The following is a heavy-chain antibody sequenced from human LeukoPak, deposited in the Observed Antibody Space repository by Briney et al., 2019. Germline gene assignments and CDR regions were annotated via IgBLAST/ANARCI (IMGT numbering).Heavy chain of an antibody. CDR3: AREAKSHDGDGYYLDY. V-gene: IGHV4-4*07. CDR2: IYTNGNT. J-gene: IGHJ4*02. D-gene: IGHD2-21*01. CDR1: GASINNYF. Sequence: PSETLSLTCTVSGASINNYFWGWIRQSAGKGLEWIGRIYTNGNTNYSPSLGGRVTMSVDMSKSQFSLRLSSVTAADTAVFYCAREAKSHDGDGYYLDYWGQGILVTVAS.